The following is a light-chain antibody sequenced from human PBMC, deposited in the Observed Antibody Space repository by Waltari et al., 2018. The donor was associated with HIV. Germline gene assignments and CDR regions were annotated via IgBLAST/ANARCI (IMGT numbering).Light chain of an antibody. CDR1: SINIGSNW. CDR2: RNV. J-gene: IGLJ3*02. V-gene: IGLV1-47*01. Sequence: SVLSQPPPVPGTPAQRSTLSCSRSSINIGSNWAYWFQQLPGAAPKLLIYRNVQRPSGVPDRFSGSKSGSSASLAISGLRSEDEAVYYCSTWDDRLSDRVFGGGTKLTVL. CDR3: STWDDRLSDRV.